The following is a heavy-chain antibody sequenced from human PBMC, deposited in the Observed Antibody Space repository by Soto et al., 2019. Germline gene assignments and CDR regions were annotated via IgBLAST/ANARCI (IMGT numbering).Heavy chain of an antibody. Sequence: EVQLVESGGGLVKPGGSLRLSCAASGFTFISYSMNWVRQAPGKGLEGVSSISSISSYIYYADSVKGRFTISRDNAKNSLYLQMNSLRAEDTAVYYCARVGLHLGELSTINWFDPWGQGTLVTVSS. CDR1: GFTFISYS. CDR2: ISSISSYI. J-gene: IGHJ5*02. D-gene: IGHD3-16*02. V-gene: IGHV3-21*01. CDR3: ARVGLHLGELSTINWFDP.